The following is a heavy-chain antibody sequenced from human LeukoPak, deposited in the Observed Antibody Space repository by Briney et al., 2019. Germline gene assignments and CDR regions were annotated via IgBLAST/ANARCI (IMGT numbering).Heavy chain of an antibody. D-gene: IGHD1-14*01. J-gene: IGHJ6*03. Sequence: SETLSLTCTVSGGSISSYFWSWIRQPPGKGLQWIGYIYYSGSTIYNPSLKSRVTISVDTSKNQFSLKLSSVTAADTAVYYCARASEDYYYYYMDVWGKGTTVPISS. CDR3: ARASEDYYYYYMDV. CDR2: IYYSGST. CDR1: GGSISSYF. V-gene: IGHV4-59*01.